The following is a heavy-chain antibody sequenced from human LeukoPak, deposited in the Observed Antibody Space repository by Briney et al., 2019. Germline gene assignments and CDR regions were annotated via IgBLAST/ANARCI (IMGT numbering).Heavy chain of an antibody. CDR3: AKEAHLTGYSSSWYYFDY. Sequence: GGSLRLSCEASGFSFDSYAMSWVRQAPGKELKWVSAISGSGLSTHYADSVKGRFTISRDNSKNTLYLQMNSLRAEDTAVYYCAKEAHLTGYSSSWYYFDYWGQGTLVTVSS. V-gene: IGHV3-23*01. D-gene: IGHD6-13*01. CDR1: GFSFDSYA. J-gene: IGHJ4*02. CDR2: ISGSGLST.